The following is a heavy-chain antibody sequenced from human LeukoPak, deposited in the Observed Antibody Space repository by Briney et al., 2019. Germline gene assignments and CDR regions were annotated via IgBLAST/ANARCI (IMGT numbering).Heavy chain of an antibody. CDR1: GYTFTGYA. CDR2: INAGNGNT. V-gene: IGHV1-3*03. CDR3: ARGLYYDSSGYFHT. J-gene: IGHJ5*02. D-gene: IGHD3-22*01. Sequence: EASVKVSCKASGYTFTGYAMHWVRQAPGQRLEWMGWINAGNGNTKYSQEFQGRVTITRDTSASTAYMELSSLRSEDMAVYYCARGLYYDSSGYFHTWGQGTLVTVSS.